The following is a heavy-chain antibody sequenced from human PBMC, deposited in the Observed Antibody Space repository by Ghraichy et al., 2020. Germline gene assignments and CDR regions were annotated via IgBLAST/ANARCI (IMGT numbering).Heavy chain of an antibody. J-gene: IGHJ4*02. CDR1: GGSFSGYY. CDR2: INHSGST. Sequence: SQTLSLTCAVYGGSFSGYYWSWIRQPPGKGLEWIGEINHSGSTNYNPSLKSRVTISVDTSKNQFSLKLSSVTAADTAVYYCARVISLWSGYNPRFDYWGQGTLVTVSS. D-gene: IGHD3-3*01. CDR3: ARVISLWSGYNPRFDY. V-gene: IGHV4-34*01.